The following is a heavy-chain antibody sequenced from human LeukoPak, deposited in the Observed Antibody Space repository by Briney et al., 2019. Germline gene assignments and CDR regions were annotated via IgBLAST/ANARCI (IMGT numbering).Heavy chain of an antibody. Sequence: SETLSLTCTVYGGSISYYYWSWIRQPPGKGLEWIGYIYYSGSTNNNPSLKSRVTISVDTPKNQFSLKLSSVTAADTAVYYCARDGGSGWYFVFDYWGQGTLVTVSS. J-gene: IGHJ4*02. V-gene: IGHV4-59*01. CDR3: ARDGGSGWYFVFDY. CDR1: GGSISYYY. CDR2: IYYSGST. D-gene: IGHD6-19*01.